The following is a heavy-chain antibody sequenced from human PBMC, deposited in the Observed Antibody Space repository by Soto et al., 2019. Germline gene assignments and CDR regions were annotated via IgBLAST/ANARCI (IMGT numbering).Heavy chain of an antibody. D-gene: IGHD3-10*01. Sequence: SETLSLTCTVSGGSISSGDYYWSWIRQPPGKGLEWIGYIYYSGSTYYNPSLKSRVTISVDTSKNQFSLKLSSVTAADTAVYYCASQRFGELYYYYYGMDVWGQGTTGTVSS. CDR3: ASQRFGELYYYYYGMDV. CDR2: IYYSGST. CDR1: GGSISSGDYY. J-gene: IGHJ6*02. V-gene: IGHV4-30-4*01.